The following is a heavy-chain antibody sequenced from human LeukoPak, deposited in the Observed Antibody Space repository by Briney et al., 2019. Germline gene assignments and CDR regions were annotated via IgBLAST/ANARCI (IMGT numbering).Heavy chain of an antibody. CDR1: GGFINTPSYH. J-gene: IGHJ2*01. D-gene: IGHD5-24*01. V-gene: IGHV4-39*01. Sequence: SETLSLTCTVSGGFINTPSYHWGWIRQSPEKGLEWIGSIYYTGSTSSNPSLNSRVTMSVDTSKKQFSLKLNSMTAADTAVYYCARHVRWLQLTLYFDIWGRGTLVTVSS. CDR3: ARHVRWLQLTLYFDI. CDR2: IYYTGST.